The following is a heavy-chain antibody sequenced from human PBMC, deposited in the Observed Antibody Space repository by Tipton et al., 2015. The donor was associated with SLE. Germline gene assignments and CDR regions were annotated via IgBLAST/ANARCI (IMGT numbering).Heavy chain of an antibody. CDR3: ARASHMEWEPRHFDY. CDR2: INHSGST. V-gene: IGHV4-34*01. J-gene: IGHJ4*02. CDR1: GGSFSGYY. D-gene: IGHD1-26*01. Sequence: TLSLTCAVYGGSFSGYYWSWIRQPPGKGLEWIGEINHSGSTNYNPSLKSRVTISVDTSKNQFSLKLSSVTAADTAVYYCARASHMEWEPRHFDYWGQGTLVTVSS.